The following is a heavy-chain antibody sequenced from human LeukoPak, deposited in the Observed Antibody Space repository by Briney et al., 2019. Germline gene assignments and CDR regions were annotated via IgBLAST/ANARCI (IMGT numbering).Heavy chain of an antibody. CDR3: TRDSTYYYDSSGYYEAYGMDV. Sequence: GRSLRLSCAASGFTFGDYAMNWVRQAPGKGLEWVGFIRSKPYGGTTEYAASVKGRFTISRDDSKSIAYLQMNSLKTEDTAVYYCTRDSTYYYDSSGYYEAYGMDVWGQGTTVTVSS. V-gene: IGHV3-49*04. CDR2: IRSKPYGGTT. CDR1: GFTFGDYA. J-gene: IGHJ6*02. D-gene: IGHD3-22*01.